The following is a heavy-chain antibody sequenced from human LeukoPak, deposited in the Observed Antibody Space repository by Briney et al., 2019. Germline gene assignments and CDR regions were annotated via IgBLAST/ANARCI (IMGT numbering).Heavy chain of an antibody. CDR1: EYMFANYW. D-gene: IGHD5-18*01. CDR2: IYPGDSDI. V-gene: IGHV5-51*01. Sequence: GESLKISCKGPEYMFANYWIGWVRQMSGKGLEWMGIIYPGDSDIRYSPSFQGQVTISADKSTSTAYLQWSSLRASDTAIYYCARLLIAMTDYWGQGTLVTVSS. CDR3: ARLLIAMTDY. J-gene: IGHJ4*02.